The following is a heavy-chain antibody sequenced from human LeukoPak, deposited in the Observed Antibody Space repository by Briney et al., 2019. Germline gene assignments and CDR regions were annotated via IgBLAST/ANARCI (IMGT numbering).Heavy chain of an antibody. V-gene: IGHV3-30*18. Sequence: GRCLRPAWAPAGFSFRIDGIHSVCRGPRRGLGWVAVISDDVSNKYYTDSVKGRFTISRDNSKNTLYLQMNSVRAEDTAVYYCAKDRGYYYGAGFDYWGQETLVTVSS. CDR2: ISDDVSNK. D-gene: IGHD3-10*01. CDR1: GFSFRIDG. CDR3: AKDRGYYYGAGFDY. J-gene: IGHJ4*02.